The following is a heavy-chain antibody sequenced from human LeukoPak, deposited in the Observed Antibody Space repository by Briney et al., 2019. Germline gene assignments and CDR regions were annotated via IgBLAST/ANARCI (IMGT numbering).Heavy chain of an antibody. CDR3: ARDPKDFYDTSNYLYFDY. Sequence: SETLSLTCTVSGGSISSYYWSWIRQPPGKGLERIGYIYYSGSTNYNPSLKSRVTISIDTSKNQFSLKLSSVTAADTAVYYCARDPKDFYDTSNYLYFDYWGRGTLVTVSS. CDR1: GGSISSYY. V-gene: IGHV4-59*01. J-gene: IGHJ4*02. CDR2: IYYSGST. D-gene: IGHD3-22*01.